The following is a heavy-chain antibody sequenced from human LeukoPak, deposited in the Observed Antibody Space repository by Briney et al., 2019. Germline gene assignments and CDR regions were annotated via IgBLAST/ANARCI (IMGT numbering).Heavy chain of an antibody. D-gene: IGHD3-16*01. CDR1: GFTVSSNY. V-gene: IGHV3-53*01. CDR2: IYSGGST. Sequence: GGSLRLSCAASGFTVSSNYMSWVRQAPGKGLEWVSVIYSGGSTYYADSVKGRFTISRDNSKNTLYLQMNSLRAEDTAVYYCSSPLGGPVKYYGMDVWGQGTTVTVSS. J-gene: IGHJ6*02. CDR3: SSPLGGPVKYYGMDV.